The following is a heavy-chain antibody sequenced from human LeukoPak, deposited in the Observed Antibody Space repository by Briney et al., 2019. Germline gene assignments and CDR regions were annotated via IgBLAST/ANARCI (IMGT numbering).Heavy chain of an antibody. J-gene: IGHJ4*02. Sequence: SETLSLTCTVSGGSISSYYWSWIRQPPGKGLEWIGYIYYSGSTNYNPSLKSRVTISVDTSKNQFSLKLSSVTAADTAVYYCARRLLPQQCSSYFDSWGQGTLVTVSS. D-gene: IGHD1-1*01. CDR3: ARRLLPQQCSSYFDS. V-gene: IGHV4-59*08. CDR1: GGSISSYY. CDR2: IYYSGST.